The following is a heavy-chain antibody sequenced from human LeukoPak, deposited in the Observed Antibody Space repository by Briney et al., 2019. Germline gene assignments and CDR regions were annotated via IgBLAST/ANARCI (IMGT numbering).Heavy chain of an antibody. CDR3: ARQLLYSSSWYSVAENWFDP. V-gene: IGHV4-59*08. J-gene: IGHJ5*02. CDR2: IYYSGST. Sequence: PSETLSLTCAVYGGSFSGYYWSWIRQPPGKGLEWIGYIYYSGSTNYNPSLKSRVTISVDTSKNQFSLKLSSVTAADTAVYYCARQLLYSSSWYSVAENWFDPWGQGTLVTVSS. CDR1: GGSFSGYY. D-gene: IGHD6-13*01.